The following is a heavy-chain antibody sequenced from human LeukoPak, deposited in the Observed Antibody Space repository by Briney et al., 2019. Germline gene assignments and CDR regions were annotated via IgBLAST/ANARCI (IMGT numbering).Heavy chain of an antibody. Sequence: GGSLRLSCEASGFPFKTYDMAWVRQAPGKGLEWVAGIDWEGGRTGFAESVKGRFTISRDTVRNFLYLQVNSLRAEDTALYFCAREGGPLTGVLDAFDLWGQRTMVIVSS. CDR3: AREGGPLTGVLDAFDL. CDR2: IDWEGGRT. J-gene: IGHJ3*01. CDR1: GFPFKTYD. V-gene: IGHV3-20*04. D-gene: IGHD2-8*02.